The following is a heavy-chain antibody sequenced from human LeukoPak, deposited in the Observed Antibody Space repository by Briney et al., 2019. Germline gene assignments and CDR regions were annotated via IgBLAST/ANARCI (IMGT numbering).Heavy chain of an antibody. CDR1: GFTFSSNG. D-gene: IGHD1-26*01. Sequence: GGSLRLSCAVSGFTFSSNGMKWVRQAPGKVLEWVSGINWNGDSTGYADSVKGRFTISRDNAKNSLYLQMNSLRAEDTALYHCASASHTRQYALDIWGPGTMVTVSS. J-gene: IGHJ3*02. CDR3: ASASHTRQYALDI. V-gene: IGHV3-20*01. CDR2: INWNGDST.